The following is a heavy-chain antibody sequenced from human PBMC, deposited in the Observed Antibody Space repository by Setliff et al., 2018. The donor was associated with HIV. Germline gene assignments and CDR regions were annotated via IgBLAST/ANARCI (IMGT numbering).Heavy chain of an antibody. V-gene: IGHV4-61*10. CDR2: IYYTGTT. Sequence: SETLSLTCTVSGGSISSGSYYWSWIRQPAGKGLEWIGYIYYTGTTNYNPSFKSRVTISLDTSKTQFSLKLNSVTAADTAVYYCARGQPQGGGTYWSAFDIWGQGTMVTVSS. CDR3: ARGQPQGGGTYWSAFDI. D-gene: IGHD1-26*01. CDR1: GGSISSGSYY. J-gene: IGHJ3*02.